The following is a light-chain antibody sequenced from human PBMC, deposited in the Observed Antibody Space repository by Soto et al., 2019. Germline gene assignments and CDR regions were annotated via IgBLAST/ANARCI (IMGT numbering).Light chain of an antibody. CDR2: GAS. Sequence: EIVMTQSPATLSVSPGEGATLSCRASQSVSSKLAWYQQKPGQAPRLLIYGASTRATGIPARFSGSEARTVFAFAISRRHSESFAVYYCQQYDNWPFTFGPGTKVDIK. CDR3: QQYDNWPFT. V-gene: IGKV3-15*01. CDR1: QSVSSK. J-gene: IGKJ3*01.